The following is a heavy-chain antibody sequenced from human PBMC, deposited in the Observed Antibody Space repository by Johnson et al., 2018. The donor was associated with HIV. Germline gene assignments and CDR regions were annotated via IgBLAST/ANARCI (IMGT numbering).Heavy chain of an antibody. Sequence: QLVESGGGVVQPGRSLRLSCAASGFTFSSYAMHWVRQAPGKGLEWVSAIGTAGDTYYPGSVKGRFTISRDNSKNTLYLQMTSLRAEDTAVYYCARGRRIQLWLLADAFDIWDQGTMVTVSS. CDR3: ARGRRIQLWLLADAFDI. CDR2: IGTAGDT. V-gene: IGHV3-NL1*01. CDR1: GFTFSSYA. D-gene: IGHD5-18*01. J-gene: IGHJ3*02.